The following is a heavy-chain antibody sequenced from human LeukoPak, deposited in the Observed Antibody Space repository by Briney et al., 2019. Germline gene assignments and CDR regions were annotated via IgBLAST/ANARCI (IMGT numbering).Heavy chain of an antibody. D-gene: IGHD2-8*01. CDR1: GFTFNSYS. J-gene: IGHJ4*02. Sequence: GGSLRLSCAASGFTFNSYSMNWVRQAPGKGLEWISYSRVDFNAIAYADSVRGRFTISGDSAENTLYLQMNSLRPDDTAVYFCVRDHEWAFDYWGQGALVTVSS. CDR3: VRDHEWAFDY. V-gene: IGHV3-48*04. CDR2: SRVDFNAI.